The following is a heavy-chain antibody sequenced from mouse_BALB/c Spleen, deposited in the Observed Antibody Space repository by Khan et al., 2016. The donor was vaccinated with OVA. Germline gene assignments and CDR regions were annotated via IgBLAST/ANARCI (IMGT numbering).Heavy chain of an antibody. V-gene: IGHV1S29*02. D-gene: IGHD1-2*01. CDR3: VRSGYGSFAY. CDR1: GYTFTDYI. Sequence: VQLQQSGPELVKPGASVKISCRASGYTFTDYIMDWVKQSHGKSLEWIGYIYPNNGDTGYNQKFKTKVTLTVDTSSNTASMELRSLTSEDSAVYYCVRSGYGSFAYWGQGTLVTVSA. J-gene: IGHJ3*01. CDR2: IYPNNGDT.